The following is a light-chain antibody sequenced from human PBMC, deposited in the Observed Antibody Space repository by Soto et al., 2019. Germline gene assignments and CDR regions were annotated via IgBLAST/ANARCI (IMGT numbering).Light chain of an antibody. CDR2: GAS. Sequence: EIVMTQSPVTLSVSPGERATLSCRASQSVSNHLAWYQQQPGQAPRLLIYGASTRATSITARFSGSGSGTEFTLTISSLQSEDFAVYYCQQYNNWPPRTFGQGTKLEIK. CDR3: QQYNNWPPRT. V-gene: IGKV3-15*01. CDR1: QSVSNH. J-gene: IGKJ2*01.